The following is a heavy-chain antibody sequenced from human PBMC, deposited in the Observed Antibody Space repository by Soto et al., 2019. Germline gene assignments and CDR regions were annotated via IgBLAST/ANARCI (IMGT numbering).Heavy chain of an antibody. V-gene: IGHV3-30*18. CDR2: ISYDGSNK. Sequence: QVQLVESGGGVVQPGRSLRLSCAASGFTFSSYGMHWVRQAPGKGLEWVAVISYDGSNKYYADSVKGRFTISRDNSKNPLYLQMNSLRAEDTAVYYCAKGPAPALYCSGGSCYSDYFDYWGQGTLVTVSS. J-gene: IGHJ4*02. CDR1: GFTFSSYG. D-gene: IGHD2-15*01. CDR3: AKGPAPALYCSGGSCYSDYFDY.